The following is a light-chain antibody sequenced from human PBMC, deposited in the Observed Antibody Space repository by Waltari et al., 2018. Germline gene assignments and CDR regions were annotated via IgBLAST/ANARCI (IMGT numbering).Light chain of an antibody. J-gene: IGLJ3*02. Sequence: QSVLTQTPSVSGAPGQRVIISCTGSSSNIGPGYDVHWYQQLPGTAPKLLISGNNNRPSGVLDRFFGSKSGTSASLAITGLQAEDEADYYCQSYDSSLSHWVFGGGTKLTVL. CDR1: SSNIGPGYD. V-gene: IGLV1-40*01. CDR3: QSYDSSLSHWV. CDR2: GNN.